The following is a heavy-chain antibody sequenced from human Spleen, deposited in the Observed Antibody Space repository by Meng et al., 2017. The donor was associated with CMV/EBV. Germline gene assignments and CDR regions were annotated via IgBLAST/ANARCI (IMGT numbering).Heavy chain of an antibody. CDR1: GASIPHGGYY. D-gene: IGHD3-16*01. J-gene: IGHJ4*02. CDR3: AKTDSRGGGFDS. V-gene: IGHV4-31*03. CDR2: IYFSGVT. Sequence: LRLSCTVSGASIPHGGYYWSWIRQHPERGLEWIGFIYFSGVTYYNPSLKSRITISVDASKRQFFLKLNSVTAADTAVYYCAKTDSRGGGFDSWGQGTLVTVSS.